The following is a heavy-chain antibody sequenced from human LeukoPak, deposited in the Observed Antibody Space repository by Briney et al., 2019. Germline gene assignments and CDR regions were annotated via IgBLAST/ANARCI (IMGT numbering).Heavy chain of an antibody. CDR1: GFTFSNYS. CDR2: ISSSSSTI. V-gene: IGHV3-48*01. CDR3: ARNGWPPKYMDV. Sequence: TGGSLRLSCAASGFTFSNYSMNWVRQAPGKGLEWVSYISSSSSTIYYADSVKGRFTISRDNAKHSLYLQMNSLRADDTAVYDCARNGWPPKYMDVWGKGNTVTVSS. D-gene: IGHD2-15*01. J-gene: IGHJ6*03.